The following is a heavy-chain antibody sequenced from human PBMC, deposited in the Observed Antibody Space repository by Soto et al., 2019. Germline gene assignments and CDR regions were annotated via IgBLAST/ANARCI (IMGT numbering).Heavy chain of an antibody. CDR1: GFTVSSNY. D-gene: IGHD6-19*01. CDR2: IYSGGST. CDR3: ARDLSVAGHGMDV. Sequence: EVQLVESGGGLIQPGGSLRLSCAASGFTVSSNYMSWVRQAPGKGLEWVSVIYSGGSTYYADSVKGRFTISRDNSKNTLYLQMNGLRAEDTAVYYCARDLSVAGHGMDVWGQGTTVTVSS. V-gene: IGHV3-53*01. J-gene: IGHJ6*02.